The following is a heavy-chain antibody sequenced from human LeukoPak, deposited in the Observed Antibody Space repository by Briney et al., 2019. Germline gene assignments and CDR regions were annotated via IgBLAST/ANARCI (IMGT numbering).Heavy chain of an antibody. V-gene: IGHV1-8*02. D-gene: IGHD5-18*01. J-gene: IGHJ5*02. CDR1: GYTFTNFD. CDR3: ARNPDTAMVNWFDP. CDR2: MSPNSGNT. Sequence: ASMEVSCKASGYTFTNFDINWVRQATGQGLEWMGRMSPNSGNTVYAQKFQGRVTLTRNTSIGTAYMELSSLRSEDTAMYYCARNPDTAMVNWFDPWGQGTLVTVSS.